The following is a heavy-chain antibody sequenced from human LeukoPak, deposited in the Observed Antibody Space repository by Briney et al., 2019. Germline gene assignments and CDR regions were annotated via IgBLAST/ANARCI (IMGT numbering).Heavy chain of an antibody. CDR2: INPSGGST. CDR1: GYTFTSYY. Sequence: GASVKVSCKASGYTFTSYYMHWVRQAPGQGLKWMGIINPSGGSTSYAQKFQGRVTMTRDTSTSAVYMELSSLRSEDTAVYYCARVRTVQLAEFDYWGQGTLVTVSS. J-gene: IGHJ4*02. CDR3: ARVRTVQLAEFDY. D-gene: IGHD6-13*01. V-gene: IGHV1-46*03.